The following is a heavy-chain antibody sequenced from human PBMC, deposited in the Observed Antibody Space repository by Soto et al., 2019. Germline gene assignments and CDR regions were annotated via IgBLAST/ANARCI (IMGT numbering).Heavy chain of an antibody. J-gene: IGHJ4*02. V-gene: IGHV4-34*01. Sequence: SETLSLTCAVYGGSFSGYYWSWIRQPPGKGLEWIGEINHSGSTNYNPSLKSRGTISVDTSKNQFSLKLSSVTAAGTAVYYCARMIRYYYGSGRPIDYWGQGTLVTVSS. CDR2: INHSGST. CDR3: ARMIRYYYGSGRPIDY. D-gene: IGHD3-10*01. CDR1: GGSFSGYY.